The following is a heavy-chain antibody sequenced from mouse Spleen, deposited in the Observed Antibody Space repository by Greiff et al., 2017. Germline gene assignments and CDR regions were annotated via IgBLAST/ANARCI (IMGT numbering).Heavy chain of an antibody. CDR2: IDPEDGET. CDR1: GFNITDYY. CDR3: ARVVRHAMDY. J-gene: IGHJ4*01. D-gene: IGHD2-14*01. Sequence: EVQLQQSGAELVKPGASVKLSCTASGFNITDYYMHWVKQRTEQGLEWIGRIDPEDGETKYAPKFQGKATLTADTSSNTAYLQLSSLTSEDTAVYYCARVVRHAMDYWGQGTSVTVSS. V-gene: IGHV14-2*01.